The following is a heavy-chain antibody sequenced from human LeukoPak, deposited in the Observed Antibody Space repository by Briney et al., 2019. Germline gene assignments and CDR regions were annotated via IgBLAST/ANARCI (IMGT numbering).Heavy chain of an antibody. CDR2: IGWDSGSI. CDR1: GFTFDDYA. CDR3: AKAPNYYDSSGYLFDY. Sequence: GGSLRLSCAASGFTFDDYAMHWVRQAPGKGLEWVSGIGWDSGSIGYADSVKGRFTISRDNAKNSLYLQMNSLRAEDTALYYCAKAPNYYDSSGYLFDYWGQGTLVTVSS. J-gene: IGHJ4*02. D-gene: IGHD3-22*01. V-gene: IGHV3-9*01.